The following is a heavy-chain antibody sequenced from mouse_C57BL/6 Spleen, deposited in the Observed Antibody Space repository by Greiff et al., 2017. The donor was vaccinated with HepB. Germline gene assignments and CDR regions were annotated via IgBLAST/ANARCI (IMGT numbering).Heavy chain of an antibody. CDR1: GYSITSGYY. D-gene: IGHD1-1*01. J-gene: IGHJ2*01. V-gene: IGHV3-6*01. CDR3: ARDPYYYGSSCYFDY. Sequence: EVKLQESGPGLVEPSQSLSLTCSVTGYSITSGYYWNWIRQFPGNKLEWMGYISYDGSNNYNPSLKNRISITRDTSKNQFFLKLNSVTTEDTATYYCARDPYYYGSSCYFDYWGQGTTLTVSS. CDR2: ISYDGSN.